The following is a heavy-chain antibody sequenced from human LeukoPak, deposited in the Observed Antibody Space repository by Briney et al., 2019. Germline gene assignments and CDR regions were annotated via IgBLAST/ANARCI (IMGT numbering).Heavy chain of an antibody. V-gene: IGHV3-30*02. Sequence: GGSLRLSCAASGFTFRTSGMNWVRQAPGKGLEWVAFIRYDGSNKYYADSVKGRFTISRDNSKNTLYLQMDSLRAEDTAVYYCAKALRSGSYYFDYWGQGTLVTVSS. CDR2: IRYDGSNK. J-gene: IGHJ4*02. D-gene: IGHD1-26*01. CDR3: AKALRSGSYYFDY. CDR1: GFTFRTSG.